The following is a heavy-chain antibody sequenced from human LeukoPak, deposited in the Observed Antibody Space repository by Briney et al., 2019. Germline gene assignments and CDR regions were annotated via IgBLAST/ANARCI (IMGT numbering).Heavy chain of an antibody. CDR3: ARVKTIFGVVDYFDY. CDR2: ISSSSSYI. D-gene: IGHD3-3*01. CDR1: GFTFSSYS. V-gene: IGHV3-21*01. Sequence: GGSLRLSCAASGFTFSSYSMNWVRQAPGKGLEWVSSISSSSSYIYCADSVKGRFTISRDNAKNSLYLQMNSLRAEDTAVYYCARVKTIFGVVDYFDYWGQGTLVTVSS. J-gene: IGHJ4*02.